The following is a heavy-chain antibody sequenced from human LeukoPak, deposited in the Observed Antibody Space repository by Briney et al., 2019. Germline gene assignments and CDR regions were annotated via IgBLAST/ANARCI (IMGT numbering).Heavy chain of an antibody. D-gene: IGHD6-6*01. Sequence: GGSLRLSCAASGFTFSSYGMHWVRQAPGKGLEWVAFIRYDGSNKYYADSVKGRFTISRDNSKNTLYLQMNSLRAEDTAVYYCARYSSSSFREAFDIWGQGTMVTVSS. CDR1: GFTFSSYG. CDR2: IRYDGSNK. CDR3: ARYSSSSFREAFDI. V-gene: IGHV3-30*02. J-gene: IGHJ3*02.